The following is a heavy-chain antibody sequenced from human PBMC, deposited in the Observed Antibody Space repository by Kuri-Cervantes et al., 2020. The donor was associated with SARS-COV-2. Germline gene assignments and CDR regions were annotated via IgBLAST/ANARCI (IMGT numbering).Heavy chain of an antibody. CDR2: IRFDGSNK. D-gene: IGHD3-3*01. CDR1: GFIFNSYA. V-gene: IGHV3-30*02. Sequence: GGSLRLSCAASGFIFNSYAMHWVRQAPGKGLEWVAFIRFDGSNKYYAASVKGRFTISRDNSKNTLYLQMNSLRAEDTAVYYCATTKGRFLEWLFYWGQGTLVTVSS. CDR3: ATTKGRFLEWLFY. J-gene: IGHJ4*02.